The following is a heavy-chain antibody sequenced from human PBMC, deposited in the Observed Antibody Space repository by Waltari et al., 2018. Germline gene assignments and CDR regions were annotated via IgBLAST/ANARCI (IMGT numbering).Heavy chain of an antibody. CDR2: IWYDGRDK. Sequence: QVQLVESGGGVVQPGRSLRLSCAASGFTFSCFGTQWVRQAPGKGLEWLAIIWYDGRDKYYADSVRGRFTSSRDNSKNMLYLQMNRLRSEDTAVYYCARDTRRYCGGDCSYPRDYGMDVWGQGTTVTVSS. CDR1: GFTFSCFG. J-gene: IGHJ6*02. CDR3: ARDTRRYCGGDCSYPRDYGMDV. V-gene: IGHV3-30*19. D-gene: IGHD2-21*02.